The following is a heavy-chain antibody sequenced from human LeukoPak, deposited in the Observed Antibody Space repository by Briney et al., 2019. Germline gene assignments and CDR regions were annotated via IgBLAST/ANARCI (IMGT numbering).Heavy chain of an antibody. CDR1: GYTFTGYY. D-gene: IGHD1-26*01. CDR2: INPNSGGT. V-gene: IGHV1-2*02. Sequence: ASVKVSCKASGYTFTGYYMHWVRQAPGQGLEWMGWINPNSGGTNYAQKFQGRVTMTRDTSISTAYMELSRLRSDDTAVYYCARTVGATAVAFDIWGQGTMVTVSS. J-gene: IGHJ3*02. CDR3: ARTVGATAVAFDI.